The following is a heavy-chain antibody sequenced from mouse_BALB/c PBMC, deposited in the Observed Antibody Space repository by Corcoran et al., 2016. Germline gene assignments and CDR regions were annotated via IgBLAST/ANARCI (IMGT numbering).Heavy chain of an antibody. V-gene: IGHV1-18*01. CDR3: ARWGNYDWFAY. CDR1: GYPFTGYT. Sequence: QLQQSGAELVRPGASMKISCKASGYPFTGYTMNWVKQCHGKNLEWIGLINTYNGGTSYNQKFKGTATLTVDKSSSTAYMELRSLTSEDSAVYYCARWGNYDWFAYWGQGTLVTVSA. CDR2: INTYNGGT. D-gene: IGHD2-1*01. J-gene: IGHJ3*01.